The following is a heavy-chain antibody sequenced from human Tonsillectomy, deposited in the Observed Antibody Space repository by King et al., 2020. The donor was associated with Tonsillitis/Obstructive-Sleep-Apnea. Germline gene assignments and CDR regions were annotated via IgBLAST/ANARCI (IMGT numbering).Heavy chain of an antibody. J-gene: IGHJ4*02. V-gene: IGHV2-5*02. D-gene: IGHD2-2*02. CDR1: GFSLSTSGVG. Sequence: TLKESGPTLVKPTQTLTLTCTFSGFSLSTSGVGVGWIRQPPGKALEWLTLLYWDDVKRDRPSLKSRPTITKVTTKNQMLLTMTNMDPVDTATYYCAHSLHYTLGLWGQGTLVTVSS. CDR3: AHSLHYTLGL. CDR2: LYWDDVK.